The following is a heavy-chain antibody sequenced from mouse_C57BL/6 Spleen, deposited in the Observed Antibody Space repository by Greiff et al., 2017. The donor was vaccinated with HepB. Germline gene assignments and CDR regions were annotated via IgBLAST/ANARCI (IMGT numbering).Heavy chain of an antibody. CDR3: ASNYYGSSPHWYFDV. D-gene: IGHD1-1*01. J-gene: IGHJ1*03. V-gene: IGHV14-2*01. Sequence: EVQLQQSGAELVKPGASVKLSCTASGFNIKDYYMHWVKQRTEQGLEWIGRIDPEDGETKYAPKFQGKATITADTPSNTAYLQLSSLTAEYTAFYYCASNYYGSSPHWYFDVWGTGTTVTVSS. CDR1: GFNIKDYY. CDR2: IDPEDGET.